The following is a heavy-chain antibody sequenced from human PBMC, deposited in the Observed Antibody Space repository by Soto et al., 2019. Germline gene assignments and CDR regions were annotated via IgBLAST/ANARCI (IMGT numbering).Heavy chain of an antibody. CDR3: ARCGRVDAFDI. Sequence: GGSLRLSCAASGFTFSDHYMDWVRQAPGKGLEWVGRTRNKANSYTTEYAASVKGRFTISRDDSKNSLYLQMNSLKTEDTAVYYRARCGRVDAFDIWGQGTMVTVSS. V-gene: IGHV3-72*01. CDR1: GFTFSDHY. CDR2: TRNKANSYTT. D-gene: IGHD3-10*01. J-gene: IGHJ3*02.